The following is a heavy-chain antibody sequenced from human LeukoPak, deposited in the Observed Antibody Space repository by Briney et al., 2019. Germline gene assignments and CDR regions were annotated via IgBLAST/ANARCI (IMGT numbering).Heavy chain of an antibody. CDR3: AKFLSVVRGVMGYFDY. J-gene: IGHJ4*02. CDR1: GFTVSNNY. CDR2: IYSGGNT. Sequence: GGSLRLSCAASGFTVSNNYMSWVRQRPGKGLEWVSVIYSGGNTYYADSVKGRFTISRDNTKNTVYLQMNSLRAEDTAVYYCAKFLSVVRGVMGYFDYWGQGTQVTVSS. D-gene: IGHD3-10*01. V-gene: IGHV3-53*01.